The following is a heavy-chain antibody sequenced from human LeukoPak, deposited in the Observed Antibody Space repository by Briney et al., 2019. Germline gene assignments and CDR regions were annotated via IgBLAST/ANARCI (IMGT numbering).Heavy chain of an antibody. D-gene: IGHD3-3*01. V-gene: IGHV4-31*03. CDR1: GGSISSGGYY. CDR2: IYYSGST. CDR3: ARSPEDFWSASYGMDV. Sequence: KSSQTLSLTCTVSGGSISSGGYYWSWIRQHPGKGLEWIGYIYYSGSTYCNPSLKSRVTISVDTSKNQFSLKLSSVTAADTAVYYCARSPEDFWSASYGMDVWGQGTTVTVSS. J-gene: IGHJ6*02.